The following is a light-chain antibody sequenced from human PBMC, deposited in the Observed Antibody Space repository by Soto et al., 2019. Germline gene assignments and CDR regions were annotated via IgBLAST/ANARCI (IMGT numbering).Light chain of an antibody. CDR3: QQFDSFPLT. CDR2: DVS. Sequence: IQLTQSPSFLSASVGDRVTITCRASQGIGSYFAWYQLKPGNAPKLLIYDVSTLQSGVASRFSGSGSGTEFTLTISSLQPEDFATYFCQQFDSFPLTFGGGTKVEIK. V-gene: IGKV1-9*01. J-gene: IGKJ4*01. CDR1: QGIGSY.